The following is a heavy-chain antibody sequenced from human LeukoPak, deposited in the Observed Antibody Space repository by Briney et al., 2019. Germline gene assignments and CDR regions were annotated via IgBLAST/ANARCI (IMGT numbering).Heavy chain of an antibody. V-gene: IGHV3-64*01. D-gene: IGHD3-22*01. Sequence: GGSLRLSCAASGFTFSSYAMHWVRQAPGKGLEYVSAISSNGGSTYYANSVKGRFTITRDNSKNTLYLQMGSLRAEDMAVYYCARAGYYDSSGPDYWGQGTLVTVSS. J-gene: IGHJ4*02. CDR1: GFTFSSYA. CDR3: ARAGYYDSSGPDY. CDR2: ISSNGGST.